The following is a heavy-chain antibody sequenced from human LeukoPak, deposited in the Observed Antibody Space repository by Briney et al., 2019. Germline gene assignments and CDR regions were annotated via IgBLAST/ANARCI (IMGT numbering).Heavy chain of an antibody. CDR3: AKFSLIGAAALIRGNWFDP. J-gene: IGHJ5*02. CDR1: GFTFSSYA. Sequence: PGGSLRLSCAASGFTFSSYAMSWVRQAPGKGLEWVSAISGSGGSTYYADSVKGRFTISRDNSMNTLYLQMNSLRAEDTAVYYCAKFSLIGAAALIRGNWFDPWGQGTLVTVSS. V-gene: IGHV3-23*01. D-gene: IGHD6-13*01. CDR2: ISGSGGST.